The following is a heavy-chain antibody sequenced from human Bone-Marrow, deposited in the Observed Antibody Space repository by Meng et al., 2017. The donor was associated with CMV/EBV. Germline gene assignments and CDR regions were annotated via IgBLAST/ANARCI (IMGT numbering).Heavy chain of an antibody. D-gene: IGHD3-3*01. CDR1: GFTYSSYE. CDR3: ARGADFWSGDSRGPMDQ. V-gene: IGHV3-48*03. J-gene: IGHJ4*02. CDR2: ISSSGTSV. Sequence: GESLRLSCAASGFTYSSYEMNWVRQAPGKGLEWLAYISSSGTSVYYADSLRGRFSISRDNGKNSVYLQMSSLRVGDTGIYYCARGADFWSGDSRGPMDQWGRGTLVTVSS.